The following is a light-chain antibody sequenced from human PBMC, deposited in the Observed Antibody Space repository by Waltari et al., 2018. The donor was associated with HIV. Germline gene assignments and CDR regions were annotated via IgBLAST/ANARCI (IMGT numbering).Light chain of an antibody. CDR3: QVWDSSSEHYV. CDR1: HIGSIN. CDR2: DS. V-gene: IGLV3-21*04. Sequence: SYVLTQPPSVSVAPGGTATITCGGNHIGSINVHWYQQTPGQAPLRVLYDSARPAGIPERLSGSNSGNTATLTISRVEAGDEADYYCQVWDSSSEHYVFGTGTKVTVL. J-gene: IGLJ1*01.